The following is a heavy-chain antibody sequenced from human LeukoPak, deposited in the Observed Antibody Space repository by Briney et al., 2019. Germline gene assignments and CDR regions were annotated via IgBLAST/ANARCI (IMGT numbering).Heavy chain of an antibody. CDR2: IYYSGST. D-gene: IGHD6-6*01. CDR1: GGSISSYY. CDR3: ARGYSSSAPLRY. J-gene: IGHJ4*02. V-gene: IGHV4-59*01. Sequence: PSETLSLTCTVSGGSISSYYWSWIRQPPGKGLEWIGYIYYSGSTNYNPSLKSRVTISVDTSKNQFSLKLSSVTAADTAMYYCARGYSSSAPLRYWGQGTLVTVSS.